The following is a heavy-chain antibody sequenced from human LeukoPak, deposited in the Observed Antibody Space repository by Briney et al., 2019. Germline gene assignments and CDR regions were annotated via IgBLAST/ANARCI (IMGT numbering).Heavy chain of an antibody. D-gene: IGHD2-15*01. CDR2: ISAYNGNT. CDR1: GYTFTSYG. Sequence: ASVKVSCKASGYTFTSYGISWVRQAPGQGLEWMGWISAYNGNTNYAQKFQGRITMTKNTSISTAYMELSSLRSEDMAVYYCARVGGRNGPPYYYGLDVWGQGTTVTVSS. J-gene: IGHJ6*02. CDR3: ARVGGRNGPPYYYGLDV. V-gene: IGHV1-18*03.